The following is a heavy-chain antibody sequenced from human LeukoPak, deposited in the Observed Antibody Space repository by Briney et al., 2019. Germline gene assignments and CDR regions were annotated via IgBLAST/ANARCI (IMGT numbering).Heavy chain of an antibody. CDR1: GGSFSGYY. CDR2: INHGGST. D-gene: IGHD3-16*02. J-gene: IGHJ4*02. Sequence: SETLSLTCAVYGGSFSGYYWSWIRQPPGKGLEWIGEINHGGSTNYNPSLKSRVTISVDTSKNQFSLKLSSVTAADTAVYYCARPHDYVWGSYRFLSYWGQGTLVTVSS. CDR3: ARPHDYVWGSYRFLSY. V-gene: IGHV4-34*01.